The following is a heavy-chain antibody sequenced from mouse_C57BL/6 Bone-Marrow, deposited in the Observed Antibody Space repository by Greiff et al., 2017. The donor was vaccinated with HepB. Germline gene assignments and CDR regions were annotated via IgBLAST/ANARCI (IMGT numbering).Heavy chain of an antibody. CDR3: TTWWLLRK. D-gene: IGHD2-3*01. CDR1: GFNIKDDY. J-gene: IGHJ2*01. CDR2: IDPENGDT. V-gene: IGHV14-4*01. Sequence: EVKLVESGAELVRPGASVKLSCTASGFNIKDDYMHWVKQRPEQGLEWIGWIDPENGDTEYASKFQGKATITADTSSNTAYLQLSSLTSEDTAVYYCTTWWLLRKWGQGTTLTVSS.